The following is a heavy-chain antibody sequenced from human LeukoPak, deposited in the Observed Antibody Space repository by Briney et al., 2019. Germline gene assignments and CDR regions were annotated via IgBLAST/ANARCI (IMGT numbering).Heavy chain of an antibody. D-gene: IGHD3-10*01. CDR1: GFTFSSYS. V-gene: IGHV3-21*01. CDR2: ISSSSSYI. CDR3: ARDLGATNWFDP. J-gene: IGHJ5*02. Sequence: GGSLRLSCAASGFTFSSYSMNWVRQAPGKGLEWVSSISSSSSYIYYADSVKGRFTISRDNAQSTLYLQMNSLRAEDTAMYYCARDLGATNWFDPWGQGTLVTVSS.